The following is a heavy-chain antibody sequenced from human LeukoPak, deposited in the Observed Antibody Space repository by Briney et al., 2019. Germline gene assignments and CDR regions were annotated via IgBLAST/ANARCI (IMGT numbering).Heavy chain of an antibody. CDR2: ISSSSSAI. Sequence: GGSLRLSCTASGFTFSNYGMHWVRQAPGKGLEWVSHISSSSSAIYYADSVKGRFTSSRDNAKNSLYLQMNSLTAEDTAVYYCARGIDYWGQGTLVTVSS. CDR3: ARGIDY. J-gene: IGHJ4*02. V-gene: IGHV3-48*01. CDR1: GFTFSNYG.